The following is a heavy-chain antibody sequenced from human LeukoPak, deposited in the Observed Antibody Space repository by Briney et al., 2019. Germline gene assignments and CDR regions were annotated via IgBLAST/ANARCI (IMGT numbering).Heavy chain of an antibody. CDR3: AREQRDYFDY. CDR1: GYIFSNHG. J-gene: IGHJ4*02. V-gene: IGHV1-18*01. CDR2: VSAYNGNT. Sequence: ASVKVSCKASGYIFSNHGISWVRQAPGQGLQWMGWVSAYNGNTKYAQNLQDRVTMTTDTSTSTAYMELRSLRSDDTAVYYCAREQRDYFDYWGQGTLVTVSS.